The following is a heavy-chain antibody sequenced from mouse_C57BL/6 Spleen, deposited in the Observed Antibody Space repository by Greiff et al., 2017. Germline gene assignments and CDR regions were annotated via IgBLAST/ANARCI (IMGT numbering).Heavy chain of an antibody. Sequence: QVQLQQSGAELVKPGASVKLSCKASGYTFTSYWMHWVKQRPGQGLEWIGMIHPNSGSTNYNEKFKSKATLTVDKSSSTAYMQLSSLTSEDSAVYYCAREGLDYAMDYWGQGTSVTVSA. CDR2: IHPNSGST. CDR3: AREGLDYAMDY. CDR1: GYTFTSYW. J-gene: IGHJ4*01. V-gene: IGHV1-64*01.